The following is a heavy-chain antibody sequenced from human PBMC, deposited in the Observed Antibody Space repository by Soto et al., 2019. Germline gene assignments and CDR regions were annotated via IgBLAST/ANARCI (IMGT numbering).Heavy chain of an antibody. J-gene: IGHJ5*01. D-gene: IGHD6-6*01. CDR2: ISGSGGST. V-gene: IGHV3-23*01. CDR3: ANDHFEYSSSPLPDA. CDR1: GFTFSSYA. Sequence: GGSLRLSCAASGFTFSSYAMSWVRQAPGKGLEWVSAISGSGGSTYDADSVKGPFTISSNNSKNALYLQMNSLKAEDTALYDCANDHFEYSSSPLPDAWGHGTLVTVSS.